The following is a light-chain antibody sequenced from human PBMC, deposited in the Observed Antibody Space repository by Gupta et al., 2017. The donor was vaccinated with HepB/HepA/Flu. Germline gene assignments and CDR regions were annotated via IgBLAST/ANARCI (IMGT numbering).Light chain of an antibody. V-gene: IGLV1-44*01. CDR3: AAWDDSLNAHWV. CDR1: SSNIGINT. Sequence: QSVLTQPPSASGTPGQRVAISCSGSSSNIGINTVKWYQQLPGTAPKLLIYRNNQRPSGVPDRFSGSKSGTSASLAISGLQSEDEGDYYCAAWDDSLNAHWVFGGGTKLTVL. CDR2: RNN. J-gene: IGLJ3*02.